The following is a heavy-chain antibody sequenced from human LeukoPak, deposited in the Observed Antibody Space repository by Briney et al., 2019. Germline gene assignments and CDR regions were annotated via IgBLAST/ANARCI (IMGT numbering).Heavy chain of an antibody. CDR1: GYTFTSYD. J-gene: IGHJ3*02. V-gene: IGHV1-2*02. CDR3: ARSREGYRNDDAFDI. Sequence: VASVKVSCKASGYTFTSYDINWVRQATGQGLEWMGWINPNSGGTNYAQKFQGRVTMTRDTSISTAYMELSRLRSDDTAVYYCARSREGYRNDDAFDIWGQGTMVTVSS. CDR2: INPNSGGT. D-gene: IGHD5-24*01.